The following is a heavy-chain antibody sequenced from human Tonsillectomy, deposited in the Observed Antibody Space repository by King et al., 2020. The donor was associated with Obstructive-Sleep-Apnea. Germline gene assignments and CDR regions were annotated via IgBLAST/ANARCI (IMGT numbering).Heavy chain of an antibody. J-gene: IGHJ6*02. CDR2: ISSSSSYI. CDR3: ARVQEVVTAILNYYYYYGMDV. CDR1: GFTFSSYS. Sequence: VQLVESGGGLVKPGGSLRLSCAASGFTFSSYSMNWVRQAPGKGLEWVSSISSSSSYIYYADSVKGRFTISRDNAKNSLYLQMNSLRAEDTAVYYCARVQEVVTAILNYYYYYGMDVWGQGTTVTVSS. V-gene: IGHV3-21*01. D-gene: IGHD2-21*02.